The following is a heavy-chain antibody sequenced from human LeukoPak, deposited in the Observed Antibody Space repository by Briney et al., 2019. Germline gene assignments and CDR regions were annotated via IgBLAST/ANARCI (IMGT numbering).Heavy chain of an antibody. V-gene: IGHV5-51*01. D-gene: IGHD3-10*02. CDR2: IYPGDSDT. Sequence: PGESLQIYCKCSGYSFTSYWIGGVRQMPGKGLEWMGIIYPGDSDTRYSPSFQGQVTISADKSSSTAYLQWSSLKASDTAMYFCARHSVRRTYYFDYWGQGTLVTVSS. CDR3: ARHSVRRTYYFDY. J-gene: IGHJ4*02. CDR1: GYSFTSYW.